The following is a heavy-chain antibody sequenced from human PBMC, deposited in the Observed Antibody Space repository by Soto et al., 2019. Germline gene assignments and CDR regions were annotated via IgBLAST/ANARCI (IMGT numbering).Heavy chain of an antibody. D-gene: IGHD2-2*01. J-gene: IGHJ4*02. V-gene: IGHV4-59*08. CDR3: ARHQVDSFDY. CDR1: GGSISSYY. CDR2: IYYSGST. Sequence: SETLSLTCTVSGGSISSYYWSWIRQPPGKGLEWIGYIYYSGSTNYNPSLKSRVTISVDTSKNQFSLKLSSVTAADTAVYYCARHQVDSFDYWGQGTLVTVSS.